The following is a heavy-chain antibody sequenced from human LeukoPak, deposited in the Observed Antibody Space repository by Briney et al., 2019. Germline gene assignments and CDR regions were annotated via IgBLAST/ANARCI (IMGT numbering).Heavy chain of an antibody. CDR2: IKQDGGKI. CDR1: GFTFSRYW. CDR3: ARDKGDYDTSGSLFVF. Sequence: PGGSLRLSCAASGFTFSRYWMSWVRQVPRKGLEWVANIKQDGGKIYYVDSVKGRFTISRDNAKSSLYLQMNSLRAGDTAVYCCARDKGDYDTSGSLFVFGGQGTLVTVSS. J-gene: IGHJ4*02. V-gene: IGHV3-7*03. D-gene: IGHD3-22*01.